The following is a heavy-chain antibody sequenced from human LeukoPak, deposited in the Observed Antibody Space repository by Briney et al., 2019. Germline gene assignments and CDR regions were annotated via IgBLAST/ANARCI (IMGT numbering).Heavy chain of an antibody. Sequence: KPSETLSLTCTVSGGSISSYYWSWIRQPAGKGLEWIGRIYTSGSTNYNPSLKSRVTMSVDTSKNQFSLKLSSVTAADTAVYYCARDVGIAAAGDGDYYYYMDVWGKGTTVTISS. CDR2: IYTSGST. CDR3: ARDVGIAAAGDGDYYYYMDV. J-gene: IGHJ6*03. V-gene: IGHV4-4*07. CDR1: GGSISSYY. D-gene: IGHD6-13*01.